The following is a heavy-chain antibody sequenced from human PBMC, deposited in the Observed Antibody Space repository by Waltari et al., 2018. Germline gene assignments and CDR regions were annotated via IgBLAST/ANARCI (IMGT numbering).Heavy chain of an antibody. D-gene: IGHD1-20*01. V-gene: IGHV1-69*01. J-gene: IGHJ3*02. CDR1: GGNFSSYA. CDR3: ARPVSDRYDAFDI. CDR2: IIPIFGTA. Sequence: QVQLVQSGAEVKKPGSSVKVSCRASGGNFSSYAISWMRQAPGQGLEWMGGIIPIFGTANSAQKFQGRVTITADESTSTAYMELSSLRSEDTAVYYCARPVSDRYDAFDIWGQGTMVTVSS.